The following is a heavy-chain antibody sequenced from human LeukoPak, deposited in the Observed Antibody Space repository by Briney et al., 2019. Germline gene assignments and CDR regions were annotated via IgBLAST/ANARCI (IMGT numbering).Heavy chain of an antibody. V-gene: IGHV3-66*01. Sequence: GGSLRLSCAASGFTVSSNYMSWVRQAPGKGLEWVSVIYSGGSTYYADSVKGRFTISRDNSKNTLYLQMNSLRAEDTAVYYCARGGGVVLRSYMDVWGKGTTVTISS. CDR1: GFTVSSNY. D-gene: IGHD3-3*01. CDR3: ARGGGVVLRSYMDV. CDR2: IYSGGST. J-gene: IGHJ6*03.